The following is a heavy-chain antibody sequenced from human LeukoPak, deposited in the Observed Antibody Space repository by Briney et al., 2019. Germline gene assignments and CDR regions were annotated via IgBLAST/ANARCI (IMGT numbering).Heavy chain of an antibody. CDR2: VNPNSGDT. D-gene: IGHD1-26*01. CDR3: ARDAWLVGTTNLYYFDY. Sequence: ASVKVSCKASGYIFTGYYLHWVRQAPGQGLEWMGWVNPNSGDTNYAQKFQGRVTMTRDPSISTAYMALTRLRSDDTAVYYCARDAWLVGTTNLYYFDYWGQGTLVTVSS. CDR1: GYIFTGYY. J-gene: IGHJ4*02. V-gene: IGHV1-2*02.